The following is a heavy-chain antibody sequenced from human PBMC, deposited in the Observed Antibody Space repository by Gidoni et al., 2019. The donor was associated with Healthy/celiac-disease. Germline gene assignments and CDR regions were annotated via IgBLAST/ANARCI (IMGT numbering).Heavy chain of an antibody. CDR2: ISHSGSP. Sequence: QVKLQESGPGLVKLSGTLSLTCAVSGGSISRSNWWSWVRQPPGKGRDWIGYISHSGSPNYNPSLKSRVTISVDKSKNQFSLKLSSVTAADTAVYYCASLGPDSSGSIDYWGQGTLVTVSS. V-gene: IGHV4-4*02. CDR3: ASLGPDSSGSIDY. J-gene: IGHJ4*02. D-gene: IGHD3-22*01. CDR1: GGSISRSNW.